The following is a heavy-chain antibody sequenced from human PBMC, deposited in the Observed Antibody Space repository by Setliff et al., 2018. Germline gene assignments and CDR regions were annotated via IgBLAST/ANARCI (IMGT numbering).Heavy chain of an antibody. CDR2: IYHSGST. CDR3: ARQSHYYDSSGLDY. Sequence: SETLSLTCAVSGYSISSGYYWGWIRQPPGKGLEWIGSIYHSGSTYYNPSLKSRVTISVGTSKNQFSLKLSSVTAADTAVYYCARQSHYYDSSGLDYWGQGTLVTVSS. J-gene: IGHJ4*02. D-gene: IGHD3-22*01. CDR1: GYSISSGYY. V-gene: IGHV4-38-2*01.